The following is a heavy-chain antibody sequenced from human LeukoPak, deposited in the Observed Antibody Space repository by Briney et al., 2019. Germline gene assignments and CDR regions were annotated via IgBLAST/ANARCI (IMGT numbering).Heavy chain of an antibody. J-gene: IGHJ4*02. V-gene: IGHV1-69*13. CDR3: ARLYGDAYYFDY. D-gene: IGHD4-17*01. CDR1: GGTFSSYA. Sequence: SVKVSCKASGGTFSSYAISWVRQAPGQGLEWMGGIIPIFGTANYAQKFQGRVTITADESTSTAYMELSSLRSEDTAVYYCARLYGDAYYFDYWGQGTLVTVSS. CDR2: IIPIFGTA.